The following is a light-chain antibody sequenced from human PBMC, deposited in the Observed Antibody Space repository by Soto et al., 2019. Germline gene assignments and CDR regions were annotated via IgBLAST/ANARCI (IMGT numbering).Light chain of an antibody. CDR2: DAS. Sequence: DIQMTQSPSTLSASVGDRVTITCRASQSIGTSLAWYQQIPGKAPNLLIYDASTLESGVPSRFFGSGSGTEFTLTVSSLQPPDFANYYCLHYDPSSTSTFGQGTKVEIK. V-gene: IGKV1-5*01. CDR3: LHYDPSSTST. CDR1: QSIGTS. J-gene: IGKJ1*01.